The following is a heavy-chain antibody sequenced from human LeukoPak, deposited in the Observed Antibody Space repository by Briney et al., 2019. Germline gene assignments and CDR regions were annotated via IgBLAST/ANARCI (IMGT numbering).Heavy chain of an antibody. D-gene: IGHD1-26*01. V-gene: IGHV3-48*03. CDR1: GFTFNIYE. Sequence: GGSLRISCAASGFTFNIYEFNKIRQAPGKGLEWVSYISTSDSTIYYADSVKGRFTISRDNAKNSQYLQMNSLRLEDTAIYYCARGDWWATTIVDLWGQGTLVTVSS. CDR2: ISTSDSTI. J-gene: IGHJ5*02. CDR3: ARGDWWATTIVDL.